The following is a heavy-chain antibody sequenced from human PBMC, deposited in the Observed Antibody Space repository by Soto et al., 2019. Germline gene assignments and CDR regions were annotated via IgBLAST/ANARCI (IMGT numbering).Heavy chain of an antibody. CDR1: GYTFTNYW. V-gene: IGHV5-10-1*01. CDR2: VDPSDSYV. CDR3: TRVVRVAAVLKPPRGSPYYYGMDV. D-gene: IGHD6-13*01. Sequence: PGESLKISCKGSGYTFTNYWINWVRQVPGKGLEWMGRVDPSDSYVNYSPSLKGHVTISADKSLSTAYLQWNSLMASDTAMYYCTRVVRVAAVLKPPRGSPYYYGMDVWGQGTTVTVS. J-gene: IGHJ6*02.